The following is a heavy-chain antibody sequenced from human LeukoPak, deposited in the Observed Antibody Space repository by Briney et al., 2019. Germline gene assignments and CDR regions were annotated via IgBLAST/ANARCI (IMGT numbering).Heavy chain of an antibody. CDR2: INPDSGGT. D-gene: IGHD2-15*01. CDR1: GHTFNAYY. CDR3: ARDRGGVGTAKEAFDF. Sequence: GASVKVSCKASGHTFNAYYIHWVRQAPGQGLEWMGWINPDSGGTLYAQKFQGRVTMTRDTSISTAYMELSRLRSDDTAVYFCARDRGGVGTAKEAFDFWGQGTLVTVSS. J-gene: IGHJ3*01. V-gene: IGHV1-2*02.